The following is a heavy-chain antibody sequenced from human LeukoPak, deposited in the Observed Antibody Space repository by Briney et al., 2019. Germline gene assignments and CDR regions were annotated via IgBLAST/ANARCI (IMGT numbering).Heavy chain of an antibody. V-gene: IGHV3-30*18. CDR1: GFTFSSYG. D-gene: IGHD2-8*01. J-gene: IGHJ5*02. CDR2: ISYDGSNK. CDR3: AKDPLGGVLMVYAPNWFDP. Sequence: GGSLRLSCAASGFTFSSYGMHWVRQAPGKGLEWVAVISYDGSNKYYADSVKGRFTISRDNSKNTLYLQMNSLRAEDTAVYYCAKDPLGGVLMVYAPNWFDPWGQGTLVTVSS.